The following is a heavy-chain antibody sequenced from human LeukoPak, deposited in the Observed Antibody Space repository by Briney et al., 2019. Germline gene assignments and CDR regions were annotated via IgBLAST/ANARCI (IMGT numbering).Heavy chain of an antibody. V-gene: IGHV4-30-2*01. CDR1: GGSISSGGYY. CDR2: IYHSGST. CDR3: ARAVPNYYYGMDV. Sequence: SETLSLTCTVSGGSISSGGYYWSWIRQPPGKGLEWIGYIYHSGSTYYNPSLKSRVTISVDRSKNQFSLKLSSVTAADTAVYYCARAVPNYYYGMDVWGQGTTVTVSS. D-gene: IGHD3-10*01. J-gene: IGHJ6*02.